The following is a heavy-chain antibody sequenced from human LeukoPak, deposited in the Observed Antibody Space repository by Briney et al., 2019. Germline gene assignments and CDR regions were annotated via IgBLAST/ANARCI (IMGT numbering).Heavy chain of an antibody. D-gene: IGHD2-15*01. CDR3: AKGYCSGGRCYSGYYYSMDV. Sequence: GGSLRLSCAASGFTYSSYAMSWVRQAPGKGLEWVSAISGSGGSTYYADSVKGRFTISRDNSKNTLYLQMNSLRAEDTAVYYCAKGYCSGGRCYSGYYYSMDVWGQGTTVTVSS. J-gene: IGHJ6*02. CDR1: GFTYSSYA. CDR2: ISGSGGST. V-gene: IGHV3-23*01.